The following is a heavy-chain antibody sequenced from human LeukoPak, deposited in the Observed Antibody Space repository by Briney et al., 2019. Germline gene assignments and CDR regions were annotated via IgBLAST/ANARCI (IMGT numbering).Heavy chain of an antibody. CDR2: IWYDGSNK. D-gene: IGHD4-23*01. CDR3: ARGRGVDYGGNSGYFDY. CDR1: GFTFSGFG. Sequence: PGGSLRLSCAASGFTFSGFGMHWVRQAPGKGLEWVAVIWYDGSNKYYADSVKGRFTISRDNLNIKLYVQMNSLRAEDTAVYYCARGRGVDYGGNSGYFDYWGQGTLVTVSS. J-gene: IGHJ4*02. V-gene: IGHV3-33*01.